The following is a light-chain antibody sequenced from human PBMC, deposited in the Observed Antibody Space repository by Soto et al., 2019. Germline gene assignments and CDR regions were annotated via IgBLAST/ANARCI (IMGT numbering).Light chain of an antibody. CDR3: AAWDDSLNGLYV. Sequence: QSVLTQPPSASGTPGQRVTISCSGSSSNIGINTVNWYQQVPGTAPKLLIYTDNQRPSGVPDRFSGYKSGTSASLAISGLQSEDEADYYCAAWDDSLNGLYVFGTGTKVTVL. CDR1: SSNIGINT. V-gene: IGLV1-44*01. J-gene: IGLJ1*01. CDR2: TDN.